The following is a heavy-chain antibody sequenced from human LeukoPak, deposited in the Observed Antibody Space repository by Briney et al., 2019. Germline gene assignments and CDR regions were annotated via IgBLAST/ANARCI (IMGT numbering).Heavy chain of an antibody. D-gene: IGHD6-19*01. J-gene: IGHJ4*02. CDR2: IYYSGST. V-gene: IGHV4-39*01. CDR3: ARRAVAGTFDY. CDR1: GGSISSSSYY. Sequence: SETLSLTCTVSGGSISSSSYYWGWIRQPPGKGLEWIGSIYYSGSTYYNPSLKSRVTISVDTSKNQYSLKLSSVTAADTAVYYCARRAVAGTFDYWGQGTLVTVSS.